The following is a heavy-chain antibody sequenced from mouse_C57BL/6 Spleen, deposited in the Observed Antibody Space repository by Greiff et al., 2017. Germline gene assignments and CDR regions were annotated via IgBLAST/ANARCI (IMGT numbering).Heavy chain of an antibody. CDR1: GYTFTSYW. CDR2: IHPNSGST. J-gene: IGHJ3*01. Sequence: QVQLQQPGAELVKPGASVKLSCKASGYTFTSYWMHWVKQRPGQGLEWIGMIHPNSGSTNYNEKFKSKATLTVDKSSSTAYMQLSSLPSEDSAVYYCARTAQATAWFAYWGQGTLVTVSA. CDR3: ARTAQATAWFAY. V-gene: IGHV1-64*01. D-gene: IGHD3-2*02.